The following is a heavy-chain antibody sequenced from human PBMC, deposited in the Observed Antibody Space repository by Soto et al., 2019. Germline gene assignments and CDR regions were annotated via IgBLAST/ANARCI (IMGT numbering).Heavy chain of an antibody. CDR2: ISGSGGST. J-gene: IGHJ4*02. V-gene: IGHV3-23*01. CDR1: GFTFSSYA. D-gene: IGHD5-12*01. Sequence: PGGSLRLSCASSGFTFSSYAMSWVRQAPGKGLEWVSAISGSGGSTYYADSVKGRFTISRDNSKNTLYLQMNSLRAEDTAVYYCAKETYGGYAFPLDYRGQGTLGTGSS. CDR3: AKETYGGYAFPLDY.